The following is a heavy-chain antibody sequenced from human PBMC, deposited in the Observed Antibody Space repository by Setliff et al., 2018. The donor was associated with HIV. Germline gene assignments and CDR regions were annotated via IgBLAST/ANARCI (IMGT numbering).Heavy chain of an antibody. V-gene: IGHV1-18*04. CDR2: INIRNGNT. J-gene: IGHJ6*02. CDR1: GYTFTRYA. CDR3: GRVSGCIYPIVNYYGLDV. Sequence: ASVKVSCKTSGYTFTRYAISWVRQAPGQGLEWMGWINIRNGNTYYAQRFKDRVAMTSDTSTSTVYMDLRSLKFDDTAVYYCGRVSGCIYPIVNYYGLDVWGQGTTVTVSS. D-gene: IGHD2-15*01.